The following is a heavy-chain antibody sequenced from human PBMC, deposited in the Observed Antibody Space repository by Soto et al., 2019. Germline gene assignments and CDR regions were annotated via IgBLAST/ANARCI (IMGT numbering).Heavy chain of an antibody. J-gene: IGHJ6*02. CDR3: ARDNLPVDV. CDR2: INPNTDVT. D-gene: IGHD1-20*01. CDR1: GYTFTGYY. V-gene: IGHV1-2*02. Sequence: SVKVSCKASGYTFTGYYMHWVRQAPGQGLEWMGWINPNTDVTNYAQRFQGRVTMTTDTSTSTAYMELRSLRSDDTAVYYCARDNLPVDVWGQGTTVTVSS.